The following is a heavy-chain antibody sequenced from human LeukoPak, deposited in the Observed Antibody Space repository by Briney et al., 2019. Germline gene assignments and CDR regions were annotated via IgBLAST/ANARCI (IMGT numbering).Heavy chain of an antibody. CDR1: GGSFSGYY. J-gene: IGHJ4*02. CDR2: INHSGST. V-gene: IGHV4-34*01. D-gene: IGHD3-16*01. CDR3: ARGGGERGYYFDY. Sequence: SETLSLTCAGYGGSFSGYYWSWIRQPPGKGLEWIGEINHSGSTDYNPSLKSRVTISVDTSKSQFSLKLSSVTAADTAVYYCARGGGERGYYFDYWGQGTLVTVSS.